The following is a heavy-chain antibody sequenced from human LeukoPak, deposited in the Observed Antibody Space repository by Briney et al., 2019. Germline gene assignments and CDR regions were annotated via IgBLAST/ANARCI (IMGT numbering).Heavy chain of an antibody. CDR2: ISGSSGST. CDR3: AKAPYNDYGDYADY. J-gene: IGHJ4*02. V-gene: IGHV3-23*01. Sequence: PGGSLRLSCAASGFTFSSYAMSWVRQAPGKGLEWVSAISGSSGSTYYADSVKGRFTISRDNSKNTLYLQMNSLRAEDTAVYYCAKAPYNDYGDYADYWGQGTLVTVSS. D-gene: IGHD4-17*01. CDR1: GFTFSSYA.